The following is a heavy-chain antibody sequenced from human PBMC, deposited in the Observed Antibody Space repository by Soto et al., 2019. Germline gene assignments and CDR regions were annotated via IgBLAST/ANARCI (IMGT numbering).Heavy chain of an antibody. CDR3: ARERPDGARLDP. J-gene: IGHJ5*02. Sequence: PSETLSLTCTVSDGSISSGDYYWSWIRKPPGKGLEWIGYIYHSGSTYYNPSLKSRVTISVDTSKNKFSLKLSSVTAADTAVYYCARERPDGARLDPWGQGTLVTVSS. D-gene: IGHD6-6*01. CDR2: IYHSGST. V-gene: IGHV4-30-4*01. CDR1: DGSISSGDYY.